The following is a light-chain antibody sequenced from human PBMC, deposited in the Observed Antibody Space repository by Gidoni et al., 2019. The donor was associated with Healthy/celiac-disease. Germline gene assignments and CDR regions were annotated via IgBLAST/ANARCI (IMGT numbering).Light chain of an antibody. CDR1: SLRSYY. CDR3: NSRDSSGNHPHWV. J-gene: IGLJ3*02. V-gene: IGLV3-19*01. Sequence: SSELTQDPAVSVALGQPVRITCQGDSLRSYYASWYQQKPGQAPVLVIYGKNNRPSGIPDRFSGSSSGNTASLTITGAQAEDEADYYCNSRDSSGNHPHWVFGGGTKLTVL. CDR2: GKN.